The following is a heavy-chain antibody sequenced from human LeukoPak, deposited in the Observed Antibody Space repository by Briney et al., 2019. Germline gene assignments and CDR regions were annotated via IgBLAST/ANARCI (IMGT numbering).Heavy chain of an antibody. V-gene: IGHV3-23*01. CDR1: GITLSNYG. Sequence: GGSLRLSCAVSGITLSNYGMSWVRQAPGKGLEWVAGISDSGGITSYADSVKGRFTISRDNPKNTLYLQMNSLRAEDTAVYFCAKRGVVIRAVIIVGFHKEAYYFDYWGQGALVTVSS. CDR2: ISDSGGIT. CDR3: AKRGVVIRAVIIVGFHKEAYYFDY. J-gene: IGHJ4*02. D-gene: IGHD3-10*01.